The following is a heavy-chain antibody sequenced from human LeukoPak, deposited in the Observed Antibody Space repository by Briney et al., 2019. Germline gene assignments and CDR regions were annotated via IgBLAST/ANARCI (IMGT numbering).Heavy chain of an antibody. CDR3: AGSGLQFTPYYYYYGMDV. Sequence: GGSLRLSFAASGFTFSSYAMSWVRQAPGKGLEWVSAISGSGGSTYYADSVKGRFTISRDNSKNTLYLQMNSLRAEDTAVYYCAGSGLQFTPYYYYYGMDVWGQGTTVTVSS. D-gene: IGHD4-4*01. CDR2: ISGSGGST. V-gene: IGHV3-23*01. CDR1: GFTFSSYA. J-gene: IGHJ6*02.